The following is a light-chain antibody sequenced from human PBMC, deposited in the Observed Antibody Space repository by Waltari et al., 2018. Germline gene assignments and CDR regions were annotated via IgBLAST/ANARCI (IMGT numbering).Light chain of an antibody. Sequence: EIVLTQSPATLSLSPGERATLSCRASQSVSSYLAWYQQKPGQAPRLLIYDASNRATGIPARCSGSGSGTDFTLTISSLEPEDLAVYYCQQRSNWPPGGTFGQGTKVEIK. CDR3: QQRSNWPPGGT. V-gene: IGKV3-11*01. J-gene: IGKJ1*01. CDR1: QSVSSY. CDR2: DAS.